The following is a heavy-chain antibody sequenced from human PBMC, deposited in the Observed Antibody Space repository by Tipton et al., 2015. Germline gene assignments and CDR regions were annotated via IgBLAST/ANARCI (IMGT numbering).Heavy chain of an antibody. CDR1: AYSITSDYY. J-gene: IGHJ4*02. D-gene: IGHD4-23*01. CDR2: ISHCGNT. Sequence: TLSLTCAVSAYSITSDYYWGWIRQPPGKGLEWIGSISHCGNTYYNPSLKSRVTISVDTSKTQFSLKMSSVTASDTAVYYCARARGRHGGLFDSWGQGTLVTVSS. V-gene: IGHV4-38-2*01. CDR3: ARARGRHGGLFDS.